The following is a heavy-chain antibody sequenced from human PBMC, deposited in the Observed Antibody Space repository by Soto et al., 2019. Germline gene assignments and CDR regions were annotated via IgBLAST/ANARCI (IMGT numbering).Heavy chain of an antibody. D-gene: IGHD2-8*01. CDR2: LYSDGST. CDR1: GFTVSNNY. CDR3: ATAFCTDGSSCGFDY. V-gene: IGHV3-53*01. J-gene: IGHJ4*02. Sequence: LRLSCAASGFTVSNNYMNWVRQAPGKGLESVSVLYSDGSTNYADSVKGRFTISRDIPKNTLYLQMNSLRVEDTALYYCATAFCTDGSSCGFDYWGQGTLVTVSS.